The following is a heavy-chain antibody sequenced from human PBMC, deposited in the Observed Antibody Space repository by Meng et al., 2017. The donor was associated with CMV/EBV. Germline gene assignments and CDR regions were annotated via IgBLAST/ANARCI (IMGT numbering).Heavy chain of an antibody. D-gene: IGHD3-3*01. V-gene: IGHV3-7*01. J-gene: IGHJ6*02. CDR2: IKQDGSEE. Sequence: GESLKISCAASGFTFSSYWMSWVRQAPGKGLEWVANIKQDGSEEYYVDSVKGRFTISRDNAKNSLYLQMNSLRAEDTAVYYCARDLPYDFWSGYYRYYYYGMDVWGQGTTVTVSS. CDR3: ARDLPYDFWSGYYRYYYYGMDV. CDR1: GFTFSSYW.